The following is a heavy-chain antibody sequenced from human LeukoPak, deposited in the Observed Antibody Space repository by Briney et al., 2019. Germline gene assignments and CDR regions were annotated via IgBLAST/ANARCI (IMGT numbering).Heavy chain of an antibody. CDR3: ASGYSSGWYYYYGMDV. Sequence: SETLPLTCAVYGGSFSGYYWSWIRQPPGKGLEWIGEINHSGSTNYNPSLKSRVTISVDTSKNQFSLKLSSVTAADTAVYYCASGYSSGWYYYYGMDVWGQGTTVTVSS. J-gene: IGHJ6*02. V-gene: IGHV4-34*01. CDR2: INHSGST. D-gene: IGHD6-19*01. CDR1: GGSFSGYY.